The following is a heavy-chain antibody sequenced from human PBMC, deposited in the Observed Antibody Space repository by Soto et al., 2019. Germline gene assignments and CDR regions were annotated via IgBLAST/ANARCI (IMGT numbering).Heavy chain of an antibody. D-gene: IGHD2-15*01. J-gene: IGHJ3*02. Sequence: GGSLRLSCAASGFTFSSYGMHWVRQAPGKGLEWVAVISYDGSNKYYADSVKGRFTISRDNSKNTLYLQMNSLRAEDTAVYYCAKDLAIRSGNGGTSTSGAFDIWGQGTMVTVSS. CDR1: GFTFSSYG. V-gene: IGHV3-30*18. CDR2: ISYDGSNK. CDR3: AKDLAIRSGNGGTSTSGAFDI.